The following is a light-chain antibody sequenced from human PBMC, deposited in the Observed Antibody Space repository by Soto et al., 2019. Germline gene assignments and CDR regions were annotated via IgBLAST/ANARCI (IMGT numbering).Light chain of an antibody. J-gene: IGLJ1*01. Sequence: QSALTQPASVSGSPGQSITISCTGTSSDVGSYNLVSWYQQHPGKAPKLMIYEGSKRPSGVSNRFSGSKSGNTASLTISGLQAEDEADYYCCSYAGSSTSVFGPGTKLTVL. CDR3: CSYAGSSTSV. CDR1: SSDVGSYNL. V-gene: IGLV2-23*01. CDR2: EGS.